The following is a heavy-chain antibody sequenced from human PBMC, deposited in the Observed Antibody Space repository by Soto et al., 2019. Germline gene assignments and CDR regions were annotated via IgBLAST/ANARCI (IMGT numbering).Heavy chain of an antibody. D-gene: IGHD2-15*01. CDR3: ARVSDCSGGGCYSSFDY. CDR1: GGTLSRYA. Sequence: GASVKVSCKASGGTLSRYAISWVRLAPGQGLEWMGGIIPVFGTPKYAQKFQGRVTITADESTSTAYMEQRSLRSEDTAVYYCARVSDCSGGGCYSSFDYWGQGTLVTVSS. J-gene: IGHJ4*02. V-gene: IGHV1-69*13. CDR2: IIPVFGTP.